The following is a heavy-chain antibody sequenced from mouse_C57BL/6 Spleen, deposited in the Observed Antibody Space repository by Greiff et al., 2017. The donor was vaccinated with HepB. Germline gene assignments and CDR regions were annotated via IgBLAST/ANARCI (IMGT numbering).Heavy chain of an antibody. CDR1: GYTFTSYT. Sequence: VQLQQSGAELARPGASVKMSCKASGYTFTSYTMHWVKQRPGQGLEWIGNINPSSGYTKYNQKFKDKATLTADKSSSTAYMQLSSLTSEDSAVYYCARKDYDKGAWFAYWGQGTLVTVSA. D-gene: IGHD2-4*01. CDR2: INPSSGYT. CDR3: ARKDYDKGAWFAY. V-gene: IGHV1-4*01. J-gene: IGHJ3*01.